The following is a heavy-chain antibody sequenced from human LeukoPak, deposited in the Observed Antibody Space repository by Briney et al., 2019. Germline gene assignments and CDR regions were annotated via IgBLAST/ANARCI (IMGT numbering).Heavy chain of an antibody. D-gene: IGHD2-15*01. J-gene: IGHJ5*02. V-gene: IGHV3-48*01. CDR1: GFTFISYS. CDR3: ARESVVSGGIHH. Sequence: GGSRRPSCAASGFTFISYSMNWVRQAPGKGLEWVSYISSSSSTIYYADSVKGRFTISRDNAKNSLYLQMNSLRAEDTAVYYCARESVVSGGIHHWGQGTLVTVSS. CDR2: ISSSSSTI.